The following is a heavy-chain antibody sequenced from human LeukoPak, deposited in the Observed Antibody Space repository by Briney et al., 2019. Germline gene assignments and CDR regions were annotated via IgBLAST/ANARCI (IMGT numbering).Heavy chain of an antibody. CDR1: GGSISSYY. J-gene: IGHJ4*02. D-gene: IGHD6-19*01. Sequence: SETLSLTCTVSGGSISSYYWSWIRQPAGKGLEWIGRIYTSGSTNYNPSLKSRVTMSVDTSKNQFSLKLSSVAAADTAVYYCARESGSGWEYMFDYWGQGTLVTVSS. V-gene: IGHV4-4*07. CDR3: ARESGSGWEYMFDY. CDR2: IYTSGST.